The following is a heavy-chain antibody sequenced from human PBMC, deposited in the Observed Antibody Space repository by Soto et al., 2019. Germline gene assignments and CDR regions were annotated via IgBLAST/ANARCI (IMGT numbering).Heavy chain of an antibody. CDR1: GGTFSSYA. D-gene: IGHD6-19*01. J-gene: IGHJ6*02. CDR3: ARVGSGYSSGWYDPGPLYYYYGMDV. CDR2: IIPIFGTA. V-gene: IGHV1-69*13. Sequence: GASVKVSCKASGGTFSSYAISWVRQAPGQGLEWMGGIIPIFGTANYAQKFQGRVTITADESTSTAYMELSSLRSEDTAVYYCARVGSGYSSGWYDPGPLYYYYGMDVWGQGTTVTVSS.